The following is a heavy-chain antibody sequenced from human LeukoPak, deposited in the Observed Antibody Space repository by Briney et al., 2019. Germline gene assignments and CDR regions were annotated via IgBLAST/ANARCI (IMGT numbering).Heavy chain of an antibody. Sequence: GGSLRLSCAASGFTFSSYSMNWVRQAPGKGLEWVSSISSSSSYIYYADSVKGRFTISRDNAKNSLYLQMNSLRAEDTAVYYCARPLGYDLYYYYYGMDVWGQGTTVTVSS. CDR1: GFTFSSYS. CDR2: ISSSSSYI. D-gene: IGHD5-12*01. V-gene: IGHV3-21*01. J-gene: IGHJ6*02. CDR3: ARPLGYDLYYYYYGMDV.